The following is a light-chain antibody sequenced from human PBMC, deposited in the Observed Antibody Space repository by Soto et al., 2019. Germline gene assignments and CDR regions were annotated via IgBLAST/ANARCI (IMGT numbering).Light chain of an antibody. CDR2: GAS. CDR1: QSVSNKY. J-gene: IGKJ1*01. Sequence: EIVLTQSPGTLSLSPGERATLSCSATQSVSNKYLGWYQQKPGQAPRLLVDGASRRATGIPDRFRGSGSGTDFTLTISGLEAEGFGVYYCQEDGNSIPLTCGQGTKVEI. CDR3: QEDGNSIPLT. V-gene: IGKV3-20*01.